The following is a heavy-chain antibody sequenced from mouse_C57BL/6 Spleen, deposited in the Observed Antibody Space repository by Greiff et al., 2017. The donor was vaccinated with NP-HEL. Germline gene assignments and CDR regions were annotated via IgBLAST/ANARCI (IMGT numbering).Heavy chain of an antibody. Sequence: VQLQQSGPELVKPGASVKISCKASGYTFTDYYMNWVKQSHGKSLEWIGDINPNNGGTSYNQKFKGKATLTVDKSSSTAYMELRSLTSEDSAVYYCARTARENFDYWGQGTTLTVSS. CDR1: GYTFTDYY. CDR2: INPNNGGT. V-gene: IGHV1-26*01. J-gene: IGHJ2*01. CDR3: ARTARENFDY. D-gene: IGHD3-1*01.